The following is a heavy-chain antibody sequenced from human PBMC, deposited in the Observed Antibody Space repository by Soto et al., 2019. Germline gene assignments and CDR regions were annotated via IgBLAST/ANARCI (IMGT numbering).Heavy chain of an antibody. Sequence: ASVKVSCKASGYTFTGYYMHWVRQAPGQGLEWMGWINPNSGGTNYAQKIQGWVTMTRDTSISTAYMELSRLRSDDTAVYYCARALYYDILTGYYYFDYWGQGTLVTVSS. J-gene: IGHJ4*02. CDR1: GYTFTGYY. D-gene: IGHD3-9*01. CDR3: ARALYYDILTGYYYFDY. V-gene: IGHV1-2*04. CDR2: INPNSGGT.